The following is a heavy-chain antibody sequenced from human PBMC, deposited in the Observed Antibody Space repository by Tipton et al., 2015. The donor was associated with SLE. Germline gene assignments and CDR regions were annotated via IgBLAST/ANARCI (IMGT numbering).Heavy chain of an antibody. CDR3: ARQGHLFDY. CDR1: GGSFSGYY. V-gene: IGHV4-34*01. J-gene: IGHJ4*02. Sequence: TLSLTCAVYGGSFSGYYWSWIRQPPGKGLEWIGEINHSGSTNYNPSLKSRVTISVDTSKNQFSLKLSSVTAADTAMYYCARQGHLFDYWGQGTLVTVSS. CDR2: INHSGST.